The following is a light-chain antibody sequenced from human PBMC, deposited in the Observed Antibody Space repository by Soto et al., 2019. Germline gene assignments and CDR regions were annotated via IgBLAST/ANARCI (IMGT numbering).Light chain of an antibody. CDR1: SSNIGSNP. CDR2: RDN. Sequence: SALPQSPSASGTPGQGVTISCSGSSSNIGSNPVFWYQQFPGMAPKLLIYRDNQRASGVPDRFSSSKSGTSASLAISGLRSEDEADYYCASWDDSLSGQGLFGGGTKVTVL. V-gene: IGLV1-47*01. J-gene: IGLJ2*01. CDR3: ASWDDSLSGQGL.